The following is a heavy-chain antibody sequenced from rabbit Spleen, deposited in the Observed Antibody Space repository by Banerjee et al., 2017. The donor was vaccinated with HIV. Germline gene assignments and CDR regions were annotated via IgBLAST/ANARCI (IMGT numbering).Heavy chain of an antibody. D-gene: IGHD8-1*01. CDR1: GFSFSTDYY. CDR3: ARDAGTSFSTYGMDL. V-gene: IGHV1S45*01. J-gene: IGHJ6*01. Sequence: QQQLEESGGGLVKPGGTLTLTCTASGFSFSTDYYVCWVRQAPGKGLESIACIYGGSSGSTYSATWAKGRFTISKTSSTTVTLQMTSLTAADTATYFCARDAGTSFSTYGMDLWGPGTLVTVS. CDR2: IYGGSSGST.